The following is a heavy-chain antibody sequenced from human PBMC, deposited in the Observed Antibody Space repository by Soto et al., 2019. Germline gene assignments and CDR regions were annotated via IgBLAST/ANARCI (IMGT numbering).Heavy chain of an antibody. CDR2: FDPEDGET. V-gene: IGHV1-24*01. D-gene: IGHD3-10*01. CDR1: GYTLTELS. CDR3: ATNYRITMVRGVPYYYGMDV. J-gene: IGHJ6*02. Sequence: GASVKVSCKVSGYTLTELSMHWVRQAPGKGLEWMGGFDPEDGETIYAQKFQGRVTMTEDTSTDTAYMELSSLRSEDTAVYYCATNYRITMVRGVPYYYGMDVWGQGTTVTVSS.